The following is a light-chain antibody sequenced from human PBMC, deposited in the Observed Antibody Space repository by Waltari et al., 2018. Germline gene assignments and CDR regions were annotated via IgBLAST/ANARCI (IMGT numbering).Light chain of an antibody. CDR2: AAS. CDR3: HQSHTVPHT. V-gene: IGKV1-39*01. CDR1: QTISTY. Sequence: DIQMTQSPSPLSASVGDSVTITCRSSQTISTYLNWYQQTAGKAPNLLIYAASALQSGVPSRFRGSGSGTDFTLTITSLQPEDFATYYCHQSHTVPHTFGQGTKLEIK. J-gene: IGKJ2*01.